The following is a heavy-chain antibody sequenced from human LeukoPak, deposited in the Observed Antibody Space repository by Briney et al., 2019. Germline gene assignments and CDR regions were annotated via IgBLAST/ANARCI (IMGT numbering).Heavy chain of an antibody. CDR1: GYTLTGYH. D-gene: IGHD1-7*01. CDR3: ARDFSFLELLDY. V-gene: IGHV1-2*02. Sequence: ASVKVSCKASGYTLTGYHIDWVRQAPGQGLEWMGWINPNNGGTKYAQKFQGRVTMTRDRSISTAYMELSRLRSDDTAVYYCARDFSFLELLDYWGQGTLVTVSS. J-gene: IGHJ4*02. CDR2: INPNNGGT.